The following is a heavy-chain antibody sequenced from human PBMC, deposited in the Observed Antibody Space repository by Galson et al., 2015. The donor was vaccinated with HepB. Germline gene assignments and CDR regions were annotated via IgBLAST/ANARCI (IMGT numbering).Heavy chain of an antibody. V-gene: IGHV3-21*01. J-gene: IGHJ4*02. Sequence: SLRLSCAASGFTFSSYSMNWVRQAPGKGLEWVSPISSSSSYIYYADSVKGRFTISRDNAKNSLYLQMNSLRAEDTAVYYCARESDSDPWNDSDPTNTPFDYWGQGTLVTVSS. CDR2: ISSSSSYI. CDR3: ARESDSDPWNDSDPTNTPFDY. CDR1: GFTFSSYS. D-gene: IGHD1-1*01.